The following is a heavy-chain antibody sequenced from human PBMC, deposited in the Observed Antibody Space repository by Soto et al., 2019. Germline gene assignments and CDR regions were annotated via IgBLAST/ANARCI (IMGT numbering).Heavy chain of an antibody. J-gene: IGHJ4*02. Sequence: GGSLRLSCAASGFTFSSYAMSWVRQAPGKGLEWVSAISGSGGSTYYADSVKGRFTISRDNSKNTLYLQMNSLRAEDTAVYYCAKGCSGGSCYSPVYWGQGTLVTVSS. D-gene: IGHD2-15*01. CDR3: AKGCSGGSCYSPVY. V-gene: IGHV3-23*01. CDR1: GFTFSSYA. CDR2: ISGSGGST.